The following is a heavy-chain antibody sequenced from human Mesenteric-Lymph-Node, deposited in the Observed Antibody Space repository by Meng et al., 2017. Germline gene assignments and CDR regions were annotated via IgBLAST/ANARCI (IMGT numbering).Heavy chain of an antibody. Sequence: GGSLRLSCAASGFTFSDYYMSWIRQAPGKGLEWVSYISSSGSTIYYADSVKGRFTISRDNAKNSLYLQMNSLRAEDTAVYYCAITSTVGEHSFFRVVYGMDVWGQGTTVTVSS. CDR1: GFTFSDYY. CDR3: AITSTVGEHSFFRVVYGMDV. CDR2: ISSSGSTI. J-gene: IGHJ6*02. D-gene: IGHD4-11*01. V-gene: IGHV3-11*01.